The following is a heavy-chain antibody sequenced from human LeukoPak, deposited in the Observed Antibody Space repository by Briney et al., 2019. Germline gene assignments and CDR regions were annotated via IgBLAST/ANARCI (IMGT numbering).Heavy chain of an antibody. CDR3: ASFYSSGWYDY. D-gene: IGHD6-19*01. CDR1: GVSISSYY. J-gene: IGHJ4*02. V-gene: IGHV4-59*01. Sequence: SETLSLTCTVSGVSISSYYWSWIRQPPGKGLEWIGYIYYSGSTNYNPSLKSRDTISVDTSKNQCSLKLSSVAAADTAVYYCASFYSSGWYDYWGQGTLVTVSS. CDR2: IYYSGST.